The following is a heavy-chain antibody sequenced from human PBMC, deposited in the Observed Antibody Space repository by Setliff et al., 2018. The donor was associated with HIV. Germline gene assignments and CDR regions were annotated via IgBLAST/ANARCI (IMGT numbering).Heavy chain of an antibody. D-gene: IGHD1-26*01. CDR2: MNPNSGNT. CDR1: GYTFTSYD. CDR3: ARGGWELVSCYDY. J-gene: IGHJ4*02. Sequence: ASVKVSCKASGYTFTSYDINWVRQATGQGLEWMGWMNPNSGNTGYAQKFQGRVTITADESTSTAYMELSSLRSEDTAVYYCARGGWELVSCYDYWGQGTLVTVSS. V-gene: IGHV1-8*03.